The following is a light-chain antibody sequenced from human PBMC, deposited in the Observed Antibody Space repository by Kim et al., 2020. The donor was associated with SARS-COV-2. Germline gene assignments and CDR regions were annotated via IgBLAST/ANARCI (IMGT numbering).Light chain of an antibody. Sequence: SPGERATLSCRASQSVSSYLAGYQQKPGQAPRLLIYDASNRAPGIPARFSGSGSGTDFTLTISSLEPEDFAVYYCQQRSNWPPWTFGQGTKVDIK. CDR2: DAS. CDR3: QQRSNWPPWT. CDR1: QSVSSY. V-gene: IGKV3-11*01. J-gene: IGKJ1*01.